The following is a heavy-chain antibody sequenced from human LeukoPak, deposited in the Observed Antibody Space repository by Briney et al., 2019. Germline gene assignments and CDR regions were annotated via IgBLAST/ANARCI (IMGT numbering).Heavy chain of an antibody. Sequence: ESLRLSCAASGFSFSTYAMSWVRQPPGKGLEWIGEINHSGSTNYNPSLKSRVTISVDTSKNQFSLKLSSVTAADTAVYYCARGYYYYYMDVWGKGTTVTVSS. V-gene: IGHV4-34*01. J-gene: IGHJ6*03. CDR2: INHSGST. CDR1: GFSFSTYA. CDR3: ARGYYYYYMDV.